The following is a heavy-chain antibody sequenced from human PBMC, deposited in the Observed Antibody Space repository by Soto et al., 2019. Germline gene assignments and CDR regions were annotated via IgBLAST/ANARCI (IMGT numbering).Heavy chain of an antibody. J-gene: IGHJ4*02. Sequence: SVKVSCKASGGTFSSYTISWVRQAPGQGLEWMGRIIPILGIANYAQKFQGRVTITADKSTSTAYMELSSLRSEDTAVYYCAREGKGDDILTGYSDYWSQGTLVTVSS. V-gene: IGHV1-69*04. CDR1: GGTFSSYT. CDR2: IIPILGIA. CDR3: AREGKGDDILTGYSDY. D-gene: IGHD3-9*01.